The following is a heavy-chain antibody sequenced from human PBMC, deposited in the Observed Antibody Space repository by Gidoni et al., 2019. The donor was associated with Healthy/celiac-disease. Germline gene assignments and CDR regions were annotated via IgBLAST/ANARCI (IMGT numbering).Heavy chain of an antibody. CDR1: GGSISSGDYY. CDR3: ARDIVVVPAADGLGPEYNWFDP. CDR2: IYYSGST. J-gene: IGHJ5*02. V-gene: IGHV4-30-4*01. Sequence: QVQLQESGPGLVKPSQTLSLTCTVSGGSISSGDYYWSWIRQPPGKGLEWIGYIYYSGSTYYNPSLKSRVTISVDTSKNQFSLKLSSVTAADTAVYYCARDIVVVPAADGLGPEYNWFDPWGQGTLVTVSS. D-gene: IGHD2-2*01.